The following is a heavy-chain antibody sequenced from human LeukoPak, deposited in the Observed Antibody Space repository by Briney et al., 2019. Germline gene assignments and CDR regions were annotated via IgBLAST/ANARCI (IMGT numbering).Heavy chain of an antibody. CDR1: GFTFSRYE. Sequence: GGSLRLSCAASGFTFSRYEMNWVRQAPGKGLEWVSYISSSGTTIYYADSVKGRFTISRDNAKNTLYLQMNSLRAEDTAVYYCARDRGSTEFDYWGQGTLVTVSS. CDR2: ISSSGTTI. J-gene: IGHJ4*02. CDR3: ARDRGSTEFDY. V-gene: IGHV3-48*03. D-gene: IGHD1-26*01.